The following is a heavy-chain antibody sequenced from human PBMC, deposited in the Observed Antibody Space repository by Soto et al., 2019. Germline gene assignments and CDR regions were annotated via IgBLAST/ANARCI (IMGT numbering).Heavy chain of an antibody. J-gene: IGHJ4*02. CDR2: ISYSGST. D-gene: IGHD3-3*01. Sequence: SETLSLTCTVSGGSISSYYWSWIRQPPGKGLEWIGYISYSGSTNYNPSLKSRVTISVDTSKNQFSLRLSSVTAADTAVYYCARGSAYYVVWGQGTLVTVSS. V-gene: IGHV4-59*01. CDR3: ARGSAYYVV. CDR1: GGSISSYY.